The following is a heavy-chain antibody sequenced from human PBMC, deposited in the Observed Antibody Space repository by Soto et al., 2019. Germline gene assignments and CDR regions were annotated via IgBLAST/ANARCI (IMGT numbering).Heavy chain of an antibody. J-gene: IGHJ3*02. CDR1: GFTFDDYA. CDR3: ANMGRLGYCSSTSCHDAFDI. CDR2: ISWNSGSI. V-gene: IGHV3-9*01. D-gene: IGHD2-2*01. Sequence: SLRLSCAASGFTFDDYAMHWVRQAPGKGLEWVSGISWNSGSIGYADSVKGRFTISRDNAKNSLYLQMNSLRAEDTALYYCANMGRLGYCSSTSCHDAFDIWGQGTMVTVSS.